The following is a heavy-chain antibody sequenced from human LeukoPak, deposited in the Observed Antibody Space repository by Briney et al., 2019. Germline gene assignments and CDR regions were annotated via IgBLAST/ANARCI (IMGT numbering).Heavy chain of an antibody. CDR2: INHSGST. J-gene: IGHJ4*02. CDR1: GGSFSGYY. D-gene: IGHD3-3*01. V-gene: IGHV4-34*01. CDR3: ARDCGYYDFWSGHSYYFDY. Sequence: SETLSLTCAVYGGSFSGYYWSWIRQPPGRGREWVGEINHSGSTNYNPSIKSRVTISVDTSKNQFSLKLSSVTAADTAVYYCARDCGYYDFWSGHSYYFDYWGQGTLVTVSS.